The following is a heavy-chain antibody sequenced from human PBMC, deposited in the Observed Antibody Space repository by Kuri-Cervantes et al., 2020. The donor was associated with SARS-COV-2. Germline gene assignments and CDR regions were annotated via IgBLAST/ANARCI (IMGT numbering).Heavy chain of an antibody. CDR3: ARSPGGSGGYSSSWYLY. Sequence: GGSLRLSCAASGFTFDDYGMSWVRQAPGKGLEWVSGINWNGGSTGYADSVKGRFTISRDNAKNSLYLQMNSLRAEDTAVYYYARSPGGSGGYSSSWYLYWGQGTLVTVSS. CDR2: INWNGGST. CDR1: GFTFDDYG. V-gene: IGHV3-20*04. D-gene: IGHD6-13*01. J-gene: IGHJ4*02.